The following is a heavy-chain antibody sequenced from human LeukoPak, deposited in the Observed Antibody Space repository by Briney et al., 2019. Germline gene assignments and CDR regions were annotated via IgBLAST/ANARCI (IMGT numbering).Heavy chain of an antibody. Sequence: GSLRLSCAASGFTFSSFEMIWARQAPGKGLEWVSYISNSGTTIYYRDSVKGRFTMSRDNAKNSLYLQMNSLRAEDTAVYYCARGRYSNDWGQGTLLTVSS. CDR1: GFTFSSFE. CDR2: ISNSGTTI. D-gene: IGHD6-13*01. V-gene: IGHV3-48*03. CDR3: ARGRYSND. J-gene: IGHJ4*02.